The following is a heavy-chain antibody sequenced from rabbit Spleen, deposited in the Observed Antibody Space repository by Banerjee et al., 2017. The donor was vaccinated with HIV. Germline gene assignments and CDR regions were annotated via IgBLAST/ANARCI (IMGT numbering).Heavy chain of an antibody. V-gene: IGHV1S45*01. Sequence: EESGGGLVQPEGSLTLTCTASEFSFSSSYWICWVRQAPGKGLEWIACINIVTGKAVYARWAKGRFIMSRTSSTTVTLQMTSLTAADTATYLCARDLVGVIGWNFNLWGQGTLVTVS. D-gene: IGHD1-1*01. CDR3: ARDLVGVIGWNFNL. CDR2: INIVTGKA. CDR1: EFSFSSSYW. J-gene: IGHJ4*01.